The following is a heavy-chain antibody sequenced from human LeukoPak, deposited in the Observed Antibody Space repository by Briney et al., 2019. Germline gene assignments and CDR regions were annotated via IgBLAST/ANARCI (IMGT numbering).Heavy chain of an antibody. CDR2: IQTDGSIK. CDR1: GITFGRYG. Sequence: GGSLRLSCVASGITFGRYGIHWVRQDPGKGLEWVSFIQTDGSIKYYSDSVKGRFTISRDNPKNTVSLQMDSLRTEDTALYYCAKGSNTWPSLFDYWGQGTLVTVSS. CDR3: AKGSNTWPSLFDY. J-gene: IGHJ4*02. V-gene: IGHV3-30*02.